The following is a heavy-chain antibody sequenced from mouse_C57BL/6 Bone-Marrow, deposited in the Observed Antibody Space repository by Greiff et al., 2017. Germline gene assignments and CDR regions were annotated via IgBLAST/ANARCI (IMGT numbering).Heavy chain of an antibody. Sequence: VQLQQPGAELVKPGASVKMSCKASGYTFTSYWITWVKQRPGQGLEWIGDIYPGSGSPNYNEKFKSKATLTVDTSSSTAYMQLSSLTSEDSAVYYCARKPDYRSSYYYAMTTGVKEPQSPSPQ. CDR2: IYPGSGSP. CDR1: GYTFTSYW. V-gene: IGHV1-55*01. J-gene: IGHJ4*01. D-gene: IGHD1-1*01. CDR3: ARKPDYRSSYYYAMTT.